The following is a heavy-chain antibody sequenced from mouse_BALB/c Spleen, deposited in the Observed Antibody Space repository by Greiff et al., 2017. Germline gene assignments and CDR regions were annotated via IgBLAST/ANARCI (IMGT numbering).Heavy chain of an antibody. CDR1: GFTFSDYY. J-gene: IGHJ3*01. V-gene: IGHV5-4*02. CDR2: ISDGGSYT. Sequence: EVKLVESGGGLVKPGGSLKLSCAASGFTFSDYYMYWVRQTPEKRLEWVATISDGGSYTYYPDSVKGRFTISRDNAKNNLYLQMSSLKSEDTAMYYCARDRGPRAWFAYWGQGTLVTVSA. CDR3: ARDRGPRAWFAY.